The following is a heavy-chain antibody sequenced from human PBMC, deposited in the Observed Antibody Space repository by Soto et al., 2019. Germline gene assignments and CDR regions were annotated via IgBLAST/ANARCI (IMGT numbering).Heavy chain of an antibody. CDR1: GGSISSGGYS. V-gene: IGHV4-30-2*01. J-gene: IGHJ4*02. D-gene: IGHD2-15*01. Sequence: SETLSLTCAVSGGSISSGGYSWSWIRQPPGKGLEWIGYIYHSGSTYYNPSLKSRVTISVDRSKNQFSLKLSSVTAADTAVYYCARAGGYCSGGSCYPNFDYWGQGTLVTVSS. CDR3: ARAGGYCSGGSCYPNFDY. CDR2: IYHSGST.